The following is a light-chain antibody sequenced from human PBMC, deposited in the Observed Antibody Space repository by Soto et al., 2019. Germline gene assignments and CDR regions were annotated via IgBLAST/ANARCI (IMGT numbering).Light chain of an antibody. CDR3: CSYAGTDTIGV. Sequence: QSALTQPRSVSGSPGQSVTISCTGTSSNVGGYNYVSWYQQHPGKAPKLMIYDVTKRPSGVPDRFSGSKSGNTASLTISGLQAEDEADYYCCSYAGTDTIGVFGGGTKLTVL. CDR2: DVT. V-gene: IGLV2-11*01. CDR1: SSNVGGYNY. J-gene: IGLJ2*01.